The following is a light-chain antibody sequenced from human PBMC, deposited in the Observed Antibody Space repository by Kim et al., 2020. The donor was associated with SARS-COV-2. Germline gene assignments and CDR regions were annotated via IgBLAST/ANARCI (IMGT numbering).Light chain of an antibody. CDR3: QQSNQWPFT. Sequence: VAPGERATLACRASQSIRNNLAWYQQKPGQAPRLRIYDASTRATAFPARFSGSGSGTEFTLTISSLQSEDFAVYYCQQSNQWPFTFGPGTKVDIK. CDR1: QSIRNN. V-gene: IGKV3-15*01. CDR2: DAS. J-gene: IGKJ3*01.